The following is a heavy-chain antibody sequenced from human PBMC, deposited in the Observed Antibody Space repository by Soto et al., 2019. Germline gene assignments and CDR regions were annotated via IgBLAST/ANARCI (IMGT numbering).Heavy chain of an antibody. CDR1: GFTFSDYY. CDR3: ASTLNWHRPVSY. CDR2: ISSSASTI. J-gene: IGHJ4*02. Sequence: QVQLVESGGGLVKPGGSLRLSCAASGFTFSDYYMSWIRQAPGKGLECVSYISSSASTIYYADSVKGRFTISRDNAKNSLYLEMNSLRAEDTAVYYCASTLNWHRPVSYWGQGTLVTVSS. V-gene: IGHV3-11*01. D-gene: IGHD2-8*02.